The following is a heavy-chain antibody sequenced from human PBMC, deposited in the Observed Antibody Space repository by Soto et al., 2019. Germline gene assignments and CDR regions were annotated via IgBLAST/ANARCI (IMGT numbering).Heavy chain of an antibody. Sequence: GSLRLSCAASGFTFSSYWMHWVRQAPGKGLVWVSRINSDGSSTSYADSVKGRFTISRDNAKNTLYLQMNSLRAEDTAVYYCASRASYYDSSGYFDDWGKGTLVTVYS. D-gene: IGHD3-22*01. CDR1: GFTFSSYW. CDR2: INSDGSST. CDR3: ASRASYYDSSGYFDD. V-gene: IGHV3-74*01. J-gene: IGHJ4*02.